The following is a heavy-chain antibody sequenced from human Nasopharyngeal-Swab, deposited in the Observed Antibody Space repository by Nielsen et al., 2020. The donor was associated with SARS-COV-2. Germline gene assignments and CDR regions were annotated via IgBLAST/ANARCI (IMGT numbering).Heavy chain of an antibody. V-gene: IGHV3-74*01. Sequence: GESLKISCAASGFTFSSYWMHWVRQAPGKGLVWVSRINSDGSSTSYADSVKGRFTISRDNAKNTLYLQMNSLRVEDTAVYYCASSVAGTTSFDYWGQGTLVTVSS. CDR2: INSDGSST. CDR1: GFTFSSYW. CDR3: ASSVAGTTSFDY. D-gene: IGHD6-19*01. J-gene: IGHJ4*02.